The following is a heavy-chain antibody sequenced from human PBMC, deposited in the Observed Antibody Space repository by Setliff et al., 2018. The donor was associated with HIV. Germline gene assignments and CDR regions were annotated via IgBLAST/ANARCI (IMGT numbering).Heavy chain of an antibody. CDR1: GFTFSTYS. Sequence: GESLRLSCAASGFTFSTYSMNWVRLAPGRGLEWISSISVSGFNIYYADSVKGRFFVSRDAAKNSLFLQMNSLRTEDTAVYFCARVRARYSSSWSFDYWGQGTPVTVSS. J-gene: IGHJ4*01. D-gene: IGHD6-13*01. V-gene: IGHV3-21*01. CDR2: ISVSGFNI. CDR3: ARVRARYSSSWSFDY.